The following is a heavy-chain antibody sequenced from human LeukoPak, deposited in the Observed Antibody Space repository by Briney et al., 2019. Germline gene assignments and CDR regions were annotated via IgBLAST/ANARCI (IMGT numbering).Heavy chain of an antibody. Sequence: GRSLRLSCAASGFSFSGSVMHWVRQAPGKGLEWVAGISVDGSSEHYADSVKGRFTISRDNSKNTLYLQMNSLRAEDTAVYYCARDGCSSTSCYGAYNWFDPWGQGTLVTVSS. J-gene: IGHJ5*02. V-gene: IGHV3-30*04. CDR1: GFSFSGSV. CDR3: ARDGCSSTSCYGAYNWFDP. D-gene: IGHD2-2*01. CDR2: ISVDGSSE.